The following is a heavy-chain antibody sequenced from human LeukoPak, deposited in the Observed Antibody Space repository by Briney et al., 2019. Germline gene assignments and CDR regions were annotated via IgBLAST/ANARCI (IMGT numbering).Heavy chain of an antibody. J-gene: IGHJ4*02. CDR1: GGSISSYY. CDR2: IYYSGST. D-gene: IGHD2-15*01. CDR3: ARLGYCSGGSCYPEYYFDY. V-gene: IGHV4-59*08. Sequence: SETLSLTCTVSGGSISSYYWSWIRQPPGKGLEWIGYIYYSGSTNYNPSLKSRVPISVDTSKNQFSLKLSSVTAADTAVYYCARLGYCSGGSCYPEYYFDYWGQGTLVTVSS.